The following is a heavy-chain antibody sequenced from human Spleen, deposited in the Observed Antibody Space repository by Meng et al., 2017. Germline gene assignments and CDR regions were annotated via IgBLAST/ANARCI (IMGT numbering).Heavy chain of an antibody. Sequence: QVQLQQWGAGLLKPSETLSLTCAVYGGSFTDYYWTWIRQPPGKGVEWIGEIKHNGSTNHTPSLTSRVTISVDTPNNQFALKLSSVTAADTAVYYCARAVGGGWKIGGNWFDPWGQGTLVTVSS. V-gene: IGHV4-34*01. CDR2: IKHNGST. CDR1: GGSFTDYY. CDR3: ARAVGGGWKIGGNWFDP. J-gene: IGHJ5*02. D-gene: IGHD1-26*01.